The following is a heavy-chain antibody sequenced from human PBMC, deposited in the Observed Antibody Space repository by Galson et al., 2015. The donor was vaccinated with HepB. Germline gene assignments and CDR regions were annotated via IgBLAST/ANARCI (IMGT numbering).Heavy chain of an antibody. CDR3: AKSLGTGAARGLDV. J-gene: IGHJ6*02. D-gene: IGHD2-8*02. Sequence: SLRLSCAASGFPFSRHWMHWVRQVPGKGLEWVSTISGGGDGTYYADSVKGRFTVSRDNAKNTLSLQMNSLRDEDTAVYYCAKSLGTGAARGLDVWGQGTTVTVSS. CDR1: GFPFSRHW. V-gene: IGHV3-23*01. CDR2: ISGGGDGT.